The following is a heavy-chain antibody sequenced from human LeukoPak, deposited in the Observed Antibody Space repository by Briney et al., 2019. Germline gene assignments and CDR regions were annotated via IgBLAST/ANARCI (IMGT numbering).Heavy chain of an antibody. D-gene: IGHD3-22*01. Sequence: GGSLRLSCAASGFTFDDYAMHWVRQAPGKGLEWVSGINWNSGSIGYADSVKGRFTISRDNAKNSLYLQMNSLRAEDTAVYYCARYYYDSSGYYQKDYWGQGTLVTVSS. CDR3: ARYYYDSSGYYQKDY. V-gene: IGHV3-9*01. J-gene: IGHJ4*02. CDR2: INWNSGSI. CDR1: GFTFDDYA.